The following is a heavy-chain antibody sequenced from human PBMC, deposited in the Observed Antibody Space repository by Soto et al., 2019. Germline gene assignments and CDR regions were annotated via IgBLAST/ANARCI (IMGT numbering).Heavy chain of an antibody. CDR2: IIPIFGTA. D-gene: IGHD3-10*01. V-gene: IGHV1-69*01. CDR3: ARDWVSYGSGSDYKTDYYYYGMDV. Sequence: QVQLVQSGAEVKKPGSSVKVSCKASGGTFSSYAISWVRQAPGQGLEWMGWIIPIFGTANYAQKFEGRVKITAYESTSTNYMELTSLRSEETAVDYCARDWVSYGSGSDYKTDYYYYGMDVWGQGTTVIVSS. J-gene: IGHJ6*02. CDR1: GGTFSSYA.